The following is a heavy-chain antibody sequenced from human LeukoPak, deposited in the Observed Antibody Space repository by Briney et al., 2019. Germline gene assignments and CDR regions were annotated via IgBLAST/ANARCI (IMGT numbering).Heavy chain of an antibody. J-gene: IGHJ4*02. CDR2: IYYSGST. CDR3: ARGIGWYYY. Sequence: PSETLSLTCTVSGGSINNYYWSWIRQPPGKGLERIGYIYYSGSTNYNPSPKSRVTISVDTSKNQLSLKLSSVTAADTAVYYCARGIGWYYYRGQGTLVTVSS. D-gene: IGHD6-19*01. CDR1: GGSINNYY. V-gene: IGHV4-59*08.